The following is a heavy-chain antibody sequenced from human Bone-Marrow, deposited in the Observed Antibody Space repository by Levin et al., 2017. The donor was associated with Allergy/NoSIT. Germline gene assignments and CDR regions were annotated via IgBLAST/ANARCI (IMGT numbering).Heavy chain of an antibody. J-gene: IGHJ4*02. CDR2: VYYSGTT. Sequence: SETLSLTCSVSGGSMTSFYWNWIRQPPGKGLEWIGYVYYSGTTNYNPSLKSRVTISADTSNSHFSLKLNSVTAADTAVYFYARKGDYGDFDYWGQGTLVTVSS. V-gene: IGHV4-59*01. D-gene: IGHD4-17*01. CDR1: GGSMTSFY. CDR3: ARKGDYGDFDY.